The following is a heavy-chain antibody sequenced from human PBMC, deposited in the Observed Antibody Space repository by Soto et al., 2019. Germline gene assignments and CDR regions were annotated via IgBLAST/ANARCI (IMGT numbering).Heavy chain of an antibody. CDR1: GGTFRGYY. CDR3: ARGRTYYDFCSGHYTVTNEAVDF. V-gene: IGHV4-34*01. J-gene: IGHJ3*01. D-gene: IGHD3-3*01. CDR2: INHSGST. Sequence: QVQLQPWGAGLLKPSETLSLTCAVYGGTFRGYYWSWVRPPPGKGLEWIGEINHSGSTDYNSSLTSRVTISIDPSKRQFSPNLSSVPAADTAVDYCARGRTYYDFCSGHYTVTNEAVDFWGKGTMVTVSS.